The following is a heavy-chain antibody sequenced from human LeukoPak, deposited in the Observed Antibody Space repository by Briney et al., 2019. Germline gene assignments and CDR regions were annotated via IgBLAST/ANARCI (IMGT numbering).Heavy chain of an antibody. Sequence: SETLSLTCTVSGGSISNYYWSWIRQPPGKGLEWIGYIYYSGSTNYNPSLKSRVTISVDTSKNQFSLKLSSVTAADTAVYYCARAVNNWFDPWGQGTLVTVSS. CDR3: ARAVNNWFDP. CDR2: IYYSGST. CDR1: GGSISNYY. V-gene: IGHV4-59*01. J-gene: IGHJ5*02.